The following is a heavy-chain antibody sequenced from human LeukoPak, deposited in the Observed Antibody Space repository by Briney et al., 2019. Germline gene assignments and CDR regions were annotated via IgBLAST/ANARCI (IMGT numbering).Heavy chain of an antibody. CDR3: ATSPYCSSTSCYRLKYLQH. D-gene: IGHD2-2*01. J-gene: IGHJ1*01. CDR2: INPNSGGT. Sequence: ASVKVSCKASGYTFTGYYMHWVRQAPGQGLEWMGWINPNSGGTNYAQKFQGRVTMTRDTSISTAYMELSRLRSDDMAVYYCATSPYCSSTSCYRLKYLQHWGQGTLVTVSS. CDR1: GYTFTGYY. V-gene: IGHV1-2*02.